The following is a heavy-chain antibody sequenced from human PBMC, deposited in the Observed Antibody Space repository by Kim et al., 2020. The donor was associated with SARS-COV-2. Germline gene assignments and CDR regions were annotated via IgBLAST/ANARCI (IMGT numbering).Heavy chain of an antibody. V-gene: IGHV4-34*01. CDR3: ARGLFGGAGIAVAGELPDPRYYCDY. Sequence: SETLSLTCAVYGGSFSGYYWSWIRQPPGKGLEWIGEINHSGSTNYNPSLKSRVTISVDTSKNQFSLKLSSVTAADTAVYYCARGLFGGAGIAVAGELPDPRYYCDYWGQGTLVTVSS. D-gene: IGHD6-19*01. J-gene: IGHJ4*02. CDR1: GGSFSGYY. CDR2: INHSGST.